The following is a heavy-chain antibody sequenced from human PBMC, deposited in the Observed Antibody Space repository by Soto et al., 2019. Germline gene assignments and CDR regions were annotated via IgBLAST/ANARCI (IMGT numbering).Heavy chain of an antibody. V-gene: IGHV1-69*01. CDR2: IIPIFGTA. CDR3: ATPPPGPNWDHAFDI. J-gene: IGHJ3*02. CDR1: GGTFSSYA. Sequence: QVQLVKSGAEVKKPGSSVKLSCKASGGTFSSYAISWVRQAPGQGLEWMGGIIPIFGTANYAQKFQGRVTITVDESTSTAYMQLSSPSSEDTAVYYCATPPPGPNWDHAFDIWGQGTMVTGSS. D-gene: IGHD7-27*01.